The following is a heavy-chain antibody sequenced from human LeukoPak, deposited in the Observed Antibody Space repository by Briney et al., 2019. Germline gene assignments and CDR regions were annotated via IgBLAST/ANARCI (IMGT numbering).Heavy chain of an antibody. J-gene: IGHJ4*02. CDR3: AKDSSYSGYDSFDY. CDR1: GFTFDDYA. Sequence: GGSLRLSCAASGFTFDDYATHWVRHPPGKGLELVSLISWDGGSTYYAYTVKGRFTISRDNSKSSLYLQMNSLRADDTALYYCAKDSSYSGYDSFDYWGQGTLVTVSS. D-gene: IGHD5-12*01. V-gene: IGHV3-43D*03. CDR2: ISWDGGST.